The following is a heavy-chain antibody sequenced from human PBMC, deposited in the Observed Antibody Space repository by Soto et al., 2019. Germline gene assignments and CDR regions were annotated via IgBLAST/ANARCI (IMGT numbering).Heavy chain of an antibody. CDR3: ARRSTVTSIDV. CDR2: ISDSGGNT. CDR1: GFTFSNYA. V-gene: IGHV3-23*01. D-gene: IGHD4-17*01. Sequence: EVQLLESGGGLVQPGGSLRLSCAASGFTFSNYAMNWVRQAPGKGLEWVSGISDSGGNTYYADSVKGRFTISRDNSKNTLYLQMNSPRAEDTAVFYCARRSTVTSIDVWGKGTTVTVSS. J-gene: IGHJ6*04.